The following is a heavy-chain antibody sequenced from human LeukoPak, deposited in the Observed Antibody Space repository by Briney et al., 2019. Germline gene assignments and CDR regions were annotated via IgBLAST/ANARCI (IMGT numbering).Heavy chain of an antibody. Sequence: SVKVSCKASGGTFSSYAISWVRQAPGQGLEWMGGIIPTFGTANYAQKFQGRVTITADESTSTAYMEPSSLRSEDTAVYYCVVVRGIVDRNYGMDVWGQGTTVTVSS. CDR1: GGTFSSYA. CDR3: VVVRGIVDRNYGMDV. J-gene: IGHJ6*02. CDR2: IIPTFGTA. D-gene: IGHD3-10*01. V-gene: IGHV1-69*13.